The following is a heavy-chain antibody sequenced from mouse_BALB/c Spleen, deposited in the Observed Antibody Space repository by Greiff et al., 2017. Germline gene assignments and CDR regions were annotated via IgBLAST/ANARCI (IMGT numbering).Heavy chain of an antibody. V-gene: IGHV5-6-2*01. Sequence: EVMLVESGGGLVKLGGSLKLSCAASGFTFSSYYMSWVRQTPEKRLELVAAINSNGGSTYYPDTVKGRFTISRDNAKNTLYLQMSSLKSEDTALYYCARFYYGSSFAYWGQGTLVTVSA. CDR2: INSNGGST. CDR3: ARFYYGSSFAY. J-gene: IGHJ3*01. D-gene: IGHD1-1*01. CDR1: GFTFSSYY.